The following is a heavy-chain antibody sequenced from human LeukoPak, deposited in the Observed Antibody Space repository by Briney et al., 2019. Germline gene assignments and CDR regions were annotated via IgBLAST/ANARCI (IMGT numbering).Heavy chain of an antibody. V-gene: IGHV4-59*08. D-gene: IGHD2-15*01. Sequence: SETLSLTCTVSGGSISSYYWSWIRQPPGKGLEWIGYIYYSGSTNYNPSLKSRVTISVDTSKNQFSLKLSSVTAADTAVYYCARHEPSTSYCSGGSCHHNWFDPWGQGTLVTVSS. CDR2: IYYSGST. J-gene: IGHJ5*02. CDR1: GGSISSYY. CDR3: ARHEPSTSYCSGGSCHHNWFDP.